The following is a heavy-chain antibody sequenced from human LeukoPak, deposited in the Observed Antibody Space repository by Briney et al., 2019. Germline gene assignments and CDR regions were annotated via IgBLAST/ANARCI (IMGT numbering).Heavy chain of an antibody. Sequence: GGSLRLSCAASGFTFSSYAVSWVRQAPGKGLEWVSAISCSGGGTYYADSVKGRFTISRDNSKNMVYLQMNSLSTEDTAVYYCAKTTTGYSSGRYPGWPVDYWGQGTLVTVSS. CDR3: AKTTTGYSSGRYPGWPVDY. J-gene: IGHJ4*02. CDR1: GFTFSSYA. V-gene: IGHV3-23*01. CDR2: ISCSGGGT. D-gene: IGHD6-19*01.